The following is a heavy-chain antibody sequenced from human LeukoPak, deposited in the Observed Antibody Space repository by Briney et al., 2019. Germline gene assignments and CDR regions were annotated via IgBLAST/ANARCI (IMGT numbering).Heavy chain of an antibody. D-gene: IGHD3-10*01. CDR1: GYTFTSYY. CDR2: INPSGGST. Sequence: ASVKVSCKASGYTFTSYYMHWVRQAPGQGLEWMGMINPSGGSTSYAQKFQGRVTMTRDTSTSTVYMELSSLRSEDTAVYYCARVAYGSGKNYGMDVWGQGTTVTVSS. V-gene: IGHV1-46*01. J-gene: IGHJ6*02. CDR3: ARVAYGSGKNYGMDV.